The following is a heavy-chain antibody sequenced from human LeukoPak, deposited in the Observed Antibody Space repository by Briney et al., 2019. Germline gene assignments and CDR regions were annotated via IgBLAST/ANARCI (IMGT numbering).Heavy chain of an antibody. CDR2: IKQDGSEK. D-gene: IGHD6-13*01. Sequence: GGSLILSCAASGFTFSSYWMSWVRQAPGKGLEWVANIKQDGSEKNYVDSVKGRFTISRDDAKKSLYLQMNSLRAEDTAVYYCARGLLAAAGIDYWGQGALVTVSS. CDR1: GFTFSSYW. V-gene: IGHV3-7*04. J-gene: IGHJ4*02. CDR3: ARGLLAAAGIDY.